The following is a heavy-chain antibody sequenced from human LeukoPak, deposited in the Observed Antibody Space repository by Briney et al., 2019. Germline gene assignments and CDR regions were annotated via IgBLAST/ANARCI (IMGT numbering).Heavy chain of an antibody. CDR1: GFTFSSYG. J-gene: IGHJ5*02. CDR2: IRYDGSNK. CDR3: ARDCQRYSYGYGMSWFDP. V-gene: IGHV3-30*02. D-gene: IGHD5-18*01. Sequence: GGTLRLSCAASGFTFSSYGMHWVRQAPGKGLEWVAFIRYDGSNKYCADSVKGRFTISRDNSKNTLYLQMNSLRAEDTAVYYCARDCQRYSYGYGMSWFDPWGQGTLVTVSS.